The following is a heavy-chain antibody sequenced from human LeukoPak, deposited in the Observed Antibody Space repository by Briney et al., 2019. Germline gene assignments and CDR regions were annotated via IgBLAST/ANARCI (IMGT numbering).Heavy chain of an antibody. CDR2: INSDGSST. J-gene: IGHJ4*02. V-gene: IGHV3-74*01. Sequence: GGSLRLSCAASRFTFSNYWMNWVRQAPGKGLVWVSRINSDGSSTNYADSVKGRFTISRDNAKNTLYLQMSSLRAEDTAVYYCAKTSTSSLDYWGQGTLVTVSS. D-gene: IGHD2-2*01. CDR1: RFTFSNYW. CDR3: AKTSTSSLDY.